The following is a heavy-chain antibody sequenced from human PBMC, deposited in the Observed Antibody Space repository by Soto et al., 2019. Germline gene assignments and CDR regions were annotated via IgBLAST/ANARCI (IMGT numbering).Heavy chain of an antibody. D-gene: IGHD3-16*02. Sequence: QVQLVESGGGVVQPGRSLRLSCAASGFTFSSYGMHWVRQAPGKGLEWVAVISYDGSNKYYADSVKGRFTISRDNSKDTLYLQMNSVRAEDTAVYYCAKAATYDYVWGSYRWASLGDYWGQGTLVTVSS. CDR2: ISYDGSNK. J-gene: IGHJ4*02. CDR1: GFTFSSYG. V-gene: IGHV3-30*18. CDR3: AKAATYDYVWGSYRWASLGDY.